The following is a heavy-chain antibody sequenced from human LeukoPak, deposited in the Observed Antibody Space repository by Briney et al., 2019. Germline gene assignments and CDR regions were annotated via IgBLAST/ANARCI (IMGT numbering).Heavy chain of an antibody. J-gene: IGHJ4*02. CDR2: IYTGDSDT. D-gene: IGHD6-13*01. CDR1: GYTFTSFF. V-gene: IGHV5-51*01. Sequence: GESLKISCKASGYTFTSFFIGWVRQMPGQGLEWMGIIYTGDSDTRYSPSFQGQVTISVDKSISTAYLQWRSLKASDTAIYYCARPITGAGTDLGYWGQGTLVAVSS. CDR3: ARPITGAGTDLGY.